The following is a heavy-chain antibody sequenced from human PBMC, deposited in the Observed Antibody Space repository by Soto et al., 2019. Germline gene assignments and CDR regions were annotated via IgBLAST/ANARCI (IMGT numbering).Heavy chain of an antibody. D-gene: IGHD6-19*01. V-gene: IGHV3-23*01. CDR2: ISGSAGST. CDR3: AKDAVADSSYYYYMDV. J-gene: IGHJ6*03. CDR1: GFTFRRYA. Sequence: EVQLLESGGGLVQPGGSLRLSCAASGFTFRRYAMSWVRQAPGKGLEWVSGISGSAGSTYYADSAKGRFTISRDNSKNRLYLQMTSLRAEDTAVYYCAKDAVADSSYYYYMDVWGKGTTVTVSS.